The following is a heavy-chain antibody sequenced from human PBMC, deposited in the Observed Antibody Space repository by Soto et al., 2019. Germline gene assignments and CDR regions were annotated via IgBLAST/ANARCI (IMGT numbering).Heavy chain of an antibody. D-gene: IGHD3-10*01. CDR1: GFTFSSYA. CDR3: ARPDYGSKNYPDY. Sequence: QVQLVESGGSVVQPGRSLRLSCAASGFTFSSYAMQWVRQAPGKGLEWVAVISYDGSNKYYADSVKGRFIISRDNSKNTLYLQMNSLRAEDTAVYYCARPDYGSKNYPDYWGQGTLVTVSS. CDR2: ISYDGSNK. V-gene: IGHV3-30-3*01. J-gene: IGHJ4*02.